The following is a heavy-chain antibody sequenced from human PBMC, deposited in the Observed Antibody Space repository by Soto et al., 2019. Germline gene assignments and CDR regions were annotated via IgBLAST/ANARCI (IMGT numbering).Heavy chain of an antibody. J-gene: IGHJ4*02. CDR2: SSATGAGT. Sequence: GGSLRLSCAASGFTFSSYGMTWVRQAPGKGREGVSFSSATGAGTYYADSVKGRFTISRDNSKNTLYLQMTSLRADDTAVYYCAKDRRAGGNYGFYSDFWGQGALVTVSS. CDR3: AKDRRAGGNYGFYSDF. D-gene: IGHD1-7*01. V-gene: IGHV3-23*01. CDR1: GFTFSSYG.